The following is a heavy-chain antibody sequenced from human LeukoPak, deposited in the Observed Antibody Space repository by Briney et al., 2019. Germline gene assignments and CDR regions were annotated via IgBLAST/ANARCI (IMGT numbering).Heavy chain of an antibody. CDR2: IYYSGST. J-gene: IGHJ4*02. CDR3: ARMSDYYDSSGCFDY. Sequence: PSETLSLTCTVSGGSISSYYWSWIRQPPGKGLEWIGYIYYSGSTNYNPSLKSRVTISVDTSKNQFSLKLSSVTAADTAVYYCARMSDYYDSSGCFDYRGQGTLVTVSS. D-gene: IGHD3-22*01. V-gene: IGHV4-59*08. CDR1: GGSISSYY.